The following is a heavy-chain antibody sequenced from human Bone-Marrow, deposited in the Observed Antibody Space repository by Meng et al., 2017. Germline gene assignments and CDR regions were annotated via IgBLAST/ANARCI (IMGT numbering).Heavy chain of an antibody. CDR2: INPSGGST. CDR1: GYTFTGYY. V-gene: IGHV1-46*01. D-gene: IGHD2-2*01. Sequence: ASVKVSCKASGYTFTGYYMHWVRQAPGQGLEWMGIINPSGGSTSYAQKFQGRVTMTRDTSTSTVYMELSSLRSEDTAVYYCARGGSREVVPAAMVVWRNYYYGMDVWGQGTTVTVSS. CDR3: ARGGSREVVPAAMVVWRNYYYGMDV. J-gene: IGHJ6*02.